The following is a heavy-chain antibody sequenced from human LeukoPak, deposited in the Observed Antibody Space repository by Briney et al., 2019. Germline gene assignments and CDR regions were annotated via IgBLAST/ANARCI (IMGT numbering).Heavy chain of an antibody. V-gene: IGHV3-53*01. CDR1: GFTVSSNY. Sequence: GGSLRLSCAAAGFTVSSNYMSWVRQAPGRGLEWVSIIYSGGGTYYADSVKGRFTISRDNSKNTLYLQINSLRAEDTAVYYCARGGNGPFDYWGQGTLVTVSS. D-gene: IGHD3-16*01. CDR2: IYSGGGT. CDR3: ARGGNGPFDY. J-gene: IGHJ4*02.